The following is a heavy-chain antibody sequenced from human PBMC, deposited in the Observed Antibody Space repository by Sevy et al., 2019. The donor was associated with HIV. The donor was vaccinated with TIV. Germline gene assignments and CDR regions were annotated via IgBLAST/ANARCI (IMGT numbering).Heavy chain of an antibody. Sequence: GGSLRLSCAASGFTFSSYTMNWVRQAPGKGLEWVSSITGGSSYIDYADSEKGRFTISRDNAKNSLYLQMNSLRAEDTAVYYCARDAGCSSTSCLLYFDSWGQGSLVTVSS. D-gene: IGHD2-2*01. CDR3: ARDAGCSSTSCLLYFDS. CDR2: ITGGSSYI. V-gene: IGHV3-21*01. J-gene: IGHJ4*02. CDR1: GFTFSSYT.